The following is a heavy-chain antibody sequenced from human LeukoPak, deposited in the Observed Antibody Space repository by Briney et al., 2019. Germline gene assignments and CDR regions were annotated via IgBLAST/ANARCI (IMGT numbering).Heavy chain of an antibody. V-gene: IGHV3-23*01. CDR3: AKDARRTNGWYFFDY. D-gene: IGHD6-19*01. CDR1: GFAFSRLA. Sequence: QPGGSLRLSCAASGFAFSRLAMGWVRQAPGKGLEWVSVISDSGSLTYYADSVKGRFTISRDNSKNTLFLQMNGLRAEDTAVYYCAKDARRTNGWYFFDYWGQGTLVTVSS. CDR2: ISDSGSLT. J-gene: IGHJ4*02.